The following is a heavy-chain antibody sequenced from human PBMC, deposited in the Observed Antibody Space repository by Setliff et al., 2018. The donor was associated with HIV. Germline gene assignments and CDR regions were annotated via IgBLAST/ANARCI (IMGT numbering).Heavy chain of an antibody. CDR3: ARDRGSQSSNYYGPSGY. Sequence: SVKVSCKASGGTLSSNAISWVRQAPGQGLEWMGGIIPLYGKPDYAQKFQGRVVITVDESTNTAYMELNSLRSEDTAVYFCARDRGSQSSNYYGPSGYWGQGTLVTVSS. V-gene: IGHV1-69*13. J-gene: IGHJ4*02. D-gene: IGHD3-16*01. CDR2: IIPLYGKP. CDR1: GGTLSSNA.